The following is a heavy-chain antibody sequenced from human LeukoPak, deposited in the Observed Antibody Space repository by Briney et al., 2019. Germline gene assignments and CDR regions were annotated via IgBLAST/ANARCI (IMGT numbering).Heavy chain of an antibody. V-gene: IGHV4-31*03. D-gene: IGHD3-10*01. CDR1: GGSISSGGYY. CDR3: ARTRLMVRGPNGAFDI. Sequence: SQTLSLTCTVSGGSISSGGYYWGWIRQHPGKGLEWIGYIYYSGSTYYNPSLKSRVTISVDTSKNQFSLKLSSVTAADTAVYYCARTRLMVRGPNGAFDIWGQGTMVTVSS. J-gene: IGHJ3*02. CDR2: IYYSGST.